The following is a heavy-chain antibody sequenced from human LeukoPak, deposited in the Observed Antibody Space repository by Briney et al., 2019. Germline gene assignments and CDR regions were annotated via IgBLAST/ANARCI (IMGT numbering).Heavy chain of an antibody. D-gene: IGHD3-22*01. CDR2: IGVYNGST. CDR1: GSTFTSYS. V-gene: IGHV1-18*01. Sequence: ASVTLSCKASGSTFTSYSISWVRQAPGQGLEWVGWIGVYNGSTNYEEELQGRITMTTDTTTSTAYKELRSLRTDDTAVYYCARDSYYDSSGVSQPVSYWGQGTLVTVSS. J-gene: IGHJ4*02. CDR3: ARDSYYDSSGVSQPVSY.